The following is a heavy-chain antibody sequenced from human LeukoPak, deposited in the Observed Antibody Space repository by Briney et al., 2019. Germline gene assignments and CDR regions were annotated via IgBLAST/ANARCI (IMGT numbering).Heavy chain of an antibody. CDR1: GYTFTSYG. CDR2: ISAYNGNT. D-gene: IGHD3-22*01. Sequence: ASVKVSCKASGYTFTSYGISWVRQAPGQGLEWMGWISAYNGNTNYAQKLQGRVTMTTDTSTSTAYMELRSLRSDDTAVYYCARVGIYYYDSSGYIFDYWGQGTLVTVSS. J-gene: IGHJ4*02. V-gene: IGHV1-18*01. CDR3: ARVGIYYYDSSGYIFDY.